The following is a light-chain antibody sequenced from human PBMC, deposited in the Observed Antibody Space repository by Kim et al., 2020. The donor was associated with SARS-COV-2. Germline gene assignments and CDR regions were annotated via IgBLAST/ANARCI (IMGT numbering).Light chain of an antibody. Sequence: PSTAASRGVATNDHATSYRQPPHSPPKLQIYEARDRPSGFLSRFSESNSGDSASLSISGRQAEDEADYYCSSHTGSDTWVFGGGTRLTVL. V-gene: IGLV2-18*02. J-gene: IGLJ3*02. CDR2: EAR. CDR1: SRGVATNDH. CDR3: SSHTGSDTWV.